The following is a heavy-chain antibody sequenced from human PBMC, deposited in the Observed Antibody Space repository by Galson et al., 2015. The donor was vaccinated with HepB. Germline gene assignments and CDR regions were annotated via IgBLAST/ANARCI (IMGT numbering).Heavy chain of an antibody. D-gene: IGHD2-15*01. V-gene: IGHV3-7*03. J-gene: IGHJ4*02. Sequence: LRLSCAASGFTFSSFWMSWVRQAPGKGLEWVANIKQDGSEKNFVDSVKGRFSISRDNAKNSLYLQMNSLRAEDTAVYYCARAGLGYCTDGSCYGLGFDYWGQGALVTVSS. CDR3: ARAGLGYCTDGSCYGLGFDY. CDR2: IKQDGSEK. CDR1: GFTFSSFW.